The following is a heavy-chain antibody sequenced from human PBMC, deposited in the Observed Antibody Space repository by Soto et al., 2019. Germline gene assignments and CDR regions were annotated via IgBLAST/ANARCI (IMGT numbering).Heavy chain of an antibody. V-gene: IGHV3-23*01. D-gene: IGHD1-26*01. Sequence: GGSLRLSCAASEFTFSSYAMSWVRQAPGKGLEWVSAISGSGSSTYYVDSVKGRFTISRDNSKNTLSLQMNSLRAEDKAVYSCAKDRMGAMPHPYGMDVWGQGTTVTVSS. J-gene: IGHJ6*02. CDR1: EFTFSSYA. CDR2: ISGSGSST. CDR3: AKDRMGAMPHPYGMDV.